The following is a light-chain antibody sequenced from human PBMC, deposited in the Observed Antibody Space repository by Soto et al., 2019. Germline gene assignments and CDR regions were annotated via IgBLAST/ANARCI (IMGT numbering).Light chain of an antibody. V-gene: IGKV1-13*02. CDR2: DVS. J-gene: IGKJ5*01. Sequence: AIQLTQSPSSLSASVGDRVTITCRASQDVRGALAWYQQKPGQAPKILIYDVSRLESGVQSRFSGSSSGTDFTLTISSLQPIDFATYYCQQFNSYPITFGQGTRLEIK. CDR3: QQFNSYPIT. CDR1: QDVRGA.